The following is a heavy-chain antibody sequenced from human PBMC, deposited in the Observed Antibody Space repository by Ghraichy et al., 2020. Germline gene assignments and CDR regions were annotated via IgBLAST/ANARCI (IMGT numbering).Heavy chain of an antibody. CDR2: ISGVGGST. CDR1: GFTFSSYG. J-gene: IGHJ4*02. D-gene: IGHD6-13*01. V-gene: IGHV3-23*01. Sequence: GESLNISCAASGFTFSSYGMRWVRQAPGKGLEWVSGISGVGGSTYYADSVKGRFTISRDNSKNTLYLQMNSLRAEDTAVYYCARRIAAAGCRGDYLDYWGQGTLVTVSS. CDR3: ARRIAAAGCRGDYLDY.